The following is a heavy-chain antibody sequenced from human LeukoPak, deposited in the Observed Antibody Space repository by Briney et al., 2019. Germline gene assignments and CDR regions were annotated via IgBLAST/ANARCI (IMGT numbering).Heavy chain of an antibody. CDR3: ARHRSGVVVPAADDAFDI. CDR1: GCSISSGYY. J-gene: IGHJ3*02. CDR2: ICHSGST. Sequence: SETLSLTCAVSGCSISSGYYWGWIRQPPGKGLEWIGSICHSGSTYYNPSLKSRVTISVDTSKNQFSLKLSSVTAADTAVYYCARHRSGVVVPAADDAFDIWGQGTMVTVSS. V-gene: IGHV4-38-2*01. D-gene: IGHD2-2*01.